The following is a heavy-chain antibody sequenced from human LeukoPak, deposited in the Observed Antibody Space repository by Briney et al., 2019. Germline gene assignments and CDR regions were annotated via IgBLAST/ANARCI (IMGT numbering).Heavy chain of an antibody. J-gene: IGHJ4*02. V-gene: IGHV1-46*01. CDR1: GYTFTSYY. D-gene: IGHD2-8*01. CDR2: INPSGGST. Sequence: ASVKVSCKASGYTFTSYYMHWVRQAPGQGLEWMGIINPSGGSTSCAQKFQGRVTMTRDTSTSTVYMELSSLRSEDTAVYYCARDLGYCTNGVCYTSWYFDYWGQGTLVTVSS. CDR3: ARDLGYCTNGVCYTSWYFDY.